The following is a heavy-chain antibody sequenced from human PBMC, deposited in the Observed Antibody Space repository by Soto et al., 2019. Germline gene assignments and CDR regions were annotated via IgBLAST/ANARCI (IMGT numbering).Heavy chain of an antibody. V-gene: IGHV4-61*08. CDR2: IYYSGTI. CDR1: GGSVSSSDSA. CDR3: ARDRGSRDYYGSGNYYYGMDV. Sequence: SETLSLTCNASGGSVSSSDSAWGWIRQSPGKGLEWIGTIYYSGTINYIPSLKSRITISIDTSKNQFSLKLSSVTAADTAVYYCARDRGSRDYYGSGNYYYGMDVWGQGTTVTVSS. D-gene: IGHD3-10*01. J-gene: IGHJ6*02.